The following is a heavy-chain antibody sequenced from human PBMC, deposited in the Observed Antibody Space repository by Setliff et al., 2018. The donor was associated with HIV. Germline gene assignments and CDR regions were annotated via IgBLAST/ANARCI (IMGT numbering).Heavy chain of an antibody. CDR2: ISTYSDET. CDR1: GYTFTTYG. Sequence: GASVKVSCKSSGYTFTTYGLSWVRQAPGQGLEWMGWISTYSDETSYSQNLPGRLTMTTDTSTGTAYMELRSLRSDDTAVYYCARRSGYAEDYWGQGTLVTVSS. J-gene: IGHJ4*02. V-gene: IGHV1-18*01. CDR3: ARRSGYAEDY. D-gene: IGHD5-12*01.